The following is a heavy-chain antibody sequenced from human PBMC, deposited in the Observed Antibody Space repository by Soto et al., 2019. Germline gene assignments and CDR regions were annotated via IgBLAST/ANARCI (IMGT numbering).Heavy chain of an antibody. V-gene: IGHV4-31*03. J-gene: IGHJ4*02. D-gene: IGHD3-10*01. Sequence: QVQLQESGPGLVKPSQTLSLTCTVSGGSVTGGGGYWSWVRQHPGKGLEWIGYIYNSGSTSYNPSLKSRVTISIDMSKNQFALRLSSITAADTAVYYCARDLVRGVGGYWGQGTLVTVSS. CDR2: IYNSGST. CDR3: ARDLVRGVGGY. CDR1: GGSVTGGGGY.